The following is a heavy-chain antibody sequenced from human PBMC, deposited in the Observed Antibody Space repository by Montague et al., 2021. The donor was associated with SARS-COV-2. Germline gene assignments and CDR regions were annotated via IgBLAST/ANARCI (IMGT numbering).Heavy chain of an antibody. D-gene: IGHD2-2*01. CDR2: INHSGST. CDR3: ARVRAVPAAMRIFSLGRSYYGMDV. Sequence: SETLSLTCAVYGGSFSGYHWSWIRQPPGKGLEWIGEINHSGSTNYNPSLKSRVTISVDTSKNQFSLKLSSVTAADTAVYYRARVRAVPAAMRIFSLGRSYYGMDVWGQGTTVTVSS. V-gene: IGHV4-34*01. CDR1: GGSFSGYH. J-gene: IGHJ6*02.